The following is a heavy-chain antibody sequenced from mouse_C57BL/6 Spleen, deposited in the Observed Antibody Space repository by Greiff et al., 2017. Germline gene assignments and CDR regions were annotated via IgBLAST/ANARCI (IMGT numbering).Heavy chain of an antibody. Sequence: QVQLKQSGAELARPGASVKLSCKASGYTFTSYGISWVKQRTGQGLEWIGEIYPRSGNTYYNEKFKGKATLTADKSSSTAYMELRSLTSEDSAVYVCASATVVAARYFDVWGTGTTVTVSS. CDR2: IYPRSGNT. CDR1: GYTFTSYG. V-gene: IGHV1-81*01. CDR3: ASATVVAARYFDV. D-gene: IGHD1-1*01. J-gene: IGHJ1*03.